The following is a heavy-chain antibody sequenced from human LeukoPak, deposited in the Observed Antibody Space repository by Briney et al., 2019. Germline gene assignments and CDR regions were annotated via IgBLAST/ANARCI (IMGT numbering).Heavy chain of an antibody. CDR2: IYTSGST. CDR1: GGSISSYY. CDR3: AGDVAVAGMNENTWFDP. J-gene: IGHJ5*02. Sequence: SETLSLTCTVSGGSISSYYWSWIRQPAGKGLEWIGRIYTSGSTNYNPSLKSRVTMSVDTSKNQFSLKLSSVTAADTAVYYCAGDVAVAGMNENTWFDPWGQGTLVTVSS. D-gene: IGHD6-19*01. V-gene: IGHV4-4*07.